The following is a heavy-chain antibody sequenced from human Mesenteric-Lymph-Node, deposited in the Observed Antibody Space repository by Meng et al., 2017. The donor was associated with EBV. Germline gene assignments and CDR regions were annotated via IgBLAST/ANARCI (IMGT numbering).Heavy chain of an antibody. V-gene: IGHV1-3*01. D-gene: IGHD6-13*01. CDR2: INAGNGNT. CDR1: GYTCLSYA. Sequence: VEFVQSGAWVHKPGAAVTVSCQASGYTCLSYAMHWVRQSPGQRLEWMGWINAGNGNTKYSQKFQGRVTITRDTSASTAYMELSSLRSEYTAVYYCARDRVRAAAGTPNYWFDPCGQGTLVTVSS. CDR3: ARDRVRAAAGTPNYWFDP. J-gene: IGHJ5*02.